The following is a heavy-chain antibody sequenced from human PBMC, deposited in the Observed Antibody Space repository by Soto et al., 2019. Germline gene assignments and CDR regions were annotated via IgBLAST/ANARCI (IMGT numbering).Heavy chain of an antibody. CDR3: AKAATVVTLYYFDY. CDR2: TTDSGGST. CDR1: GFTFNNYG. V-gene: IGHV3-23*01. Sequence: PGGSLRLSCAASGFTFNNYGMSWVRQAPGKGLEWVSATTDSGGSTYYADSVKGRFTISRDNSKNTVYLQMNSLRAEDTAVYYCAKAATVVTLYYFDYWGQGTLVTVSS. D-gene: IGHD4-17*01. J-gene: IGHJ4*02.